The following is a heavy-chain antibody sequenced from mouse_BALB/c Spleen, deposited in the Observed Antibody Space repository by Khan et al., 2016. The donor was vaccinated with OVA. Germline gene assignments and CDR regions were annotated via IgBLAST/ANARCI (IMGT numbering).Heavy chain of an antibody. CDR2: IDPANGNT. V-gene: IGHV14-3*02. J-gene: IGHJ2*01. CDR1: GFNIKDTY. CDR3: SAISQFDY. D-gene: IGHD1-1*01. Sequence: VQLQQPGAELVKPGASVKLSCTASGFNIKDTYMDWVKQRPEQGLEWIGRIDPANGNTKYDPKFQGKATITADASSNTAYLQLSSLTSEDTAVYYCSAISQFDYWGQGTTLTVSS.